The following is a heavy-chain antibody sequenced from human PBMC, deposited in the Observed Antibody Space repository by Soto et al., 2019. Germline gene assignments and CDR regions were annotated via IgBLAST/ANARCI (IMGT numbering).Heavy chain of an antibody. CDR1: RFTFSNYA. D-gene: IGHD6-19*01. J-gene: IGHJ4*02. CDR3: AKRTSGWYFDY. V-gene: IGHV3-23*01. Sequence: EVQLLESGGDLVQPGGSLRLSCAASRFTFSNYAMCWVRQAPGKGLEWVSVISGSGDSTYYADSVKGRFTISRDNSKNTLYLQMNSLRAEDTAVYYCAKRTSGWYFDYWGQGTLVTVSS. CDR2: ISGSGDST.